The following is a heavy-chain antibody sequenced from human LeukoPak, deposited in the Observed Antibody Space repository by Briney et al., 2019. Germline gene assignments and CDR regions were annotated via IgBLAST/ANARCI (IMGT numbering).Heavy chain of an antibody. Sequence: PSETLSLTCTVSGGSISSSSYYWGWIRQPPGKGLEWIGSIYYSGSTYYNPSLKSRATISVDTSENQFSLKLSSVTAADTAVYYCARQASVAVRSSVGYWGPGTLITVSS. CDR1: GGSISSSSYY. D-gene: IGHD6-6*01. V-gene: IGHV4-39*01. CDR3: ARQASVAVRSSVGY. J-gene: IGHJ4*02. CDR2: IYYSGST.